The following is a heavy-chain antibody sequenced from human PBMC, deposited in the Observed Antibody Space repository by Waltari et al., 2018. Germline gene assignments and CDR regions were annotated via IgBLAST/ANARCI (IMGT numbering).Heavy chain of an antibody. J-gene: IGHJ4*02. Sequence: QVQLVEYGGGVVQPGRSLRLSCAASGVIFSASAMHWFCQAAGKLREYVSVLSDDVRNKDYADSMRCRCTISKDNSNNTLYLQMNTLTPEDTAVYFCARESRQWLAPEPYYFDDWGLGTLVTVTS. D-gene: IGHD6-19*01. CDR2: LSDDVRNK. CDR1: GVIFSASA. CDR3: ARESRQWLAPEPYYFDD. V-gene: IGHV3-30*04.